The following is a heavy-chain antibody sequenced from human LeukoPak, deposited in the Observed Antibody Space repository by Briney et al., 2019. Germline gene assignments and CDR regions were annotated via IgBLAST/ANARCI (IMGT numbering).Heavy chain of an antibody. CDR1: GYTLTELS. V-gene: IGHV1-24*01. CDR2: FDPEDGET. D-gene: IGHD5-18*01. CDR3: ATDTRWIQLWMPGPFDY. Sequence: ASVKVSCKISGYTLTELSMHWVRQAPGKGLEWMGGFDPEDGETIYAQKFQGRVTMTEDTSTDTAYMELSSLRSEDTAVYYCATDTRWIQLWMPGPFDYWGQGTLVTVSS. J-gene: IGHJ4*02.